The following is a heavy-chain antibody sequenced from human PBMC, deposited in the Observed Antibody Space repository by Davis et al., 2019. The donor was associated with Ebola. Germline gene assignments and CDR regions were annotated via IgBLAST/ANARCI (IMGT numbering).Heavy chain of an antibody. J-gene: IGHJ5*02. D-gene: IGHD3-22*01. V-gene: IGHV1-69*05. Sequence: SVKVSCKASGGTFSSYAISWVRQAPGQGLEWMGGIIPIFGTANYAQKFQGRVTMTRDTSTSTVYMELSSLRSEDTAVYYCARDLLDYYYYDSFNWFDPWGQGTLVAVSS. CDR1: GGTFSSYA. CDR2: IIPIFGTA. CDR3: ARDLLDYYYYDSFNWFDP.